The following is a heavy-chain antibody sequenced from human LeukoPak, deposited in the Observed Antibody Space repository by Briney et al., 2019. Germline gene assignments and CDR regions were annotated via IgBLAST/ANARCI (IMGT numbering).Heavy chain of an antibody. J-gene: IGHJ4*02. D-gene: IGHD2-15*01. CDR2: VNPKNGRT. CDR1: GYTFAAYY. V-gene: IGHV1-2*02. CDR3: ARDTNITVVADY. Sequence: ASVKVSCKASGYTFAAYYMHWVRQAPGQGLEWMGWVNPKNGRTSYAQTFQGRVTMTTDTSISTAYMELSRLSSDDTAVYYCARDTNITVVADYWGQGTLVTVSS.